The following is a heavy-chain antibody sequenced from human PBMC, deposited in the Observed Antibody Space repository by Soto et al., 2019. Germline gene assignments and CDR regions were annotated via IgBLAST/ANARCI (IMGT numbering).Heavy chain of an antibody. Sequence: SETLSLTCTVSGGSISSYYWSLIRQPPGKGLEWIGYIYYSGSTNYNPSLKSRVTISVDTSKNQFSLKLSSVTAADTAVYYCASSNIAATGFYYYGMDVWGRGTTVT. CDR1: GGSISSYY. CDR2: IYYSGST. J-gene: IGHJ6*02. D-gene: IGHD6-13*01. V-gene: IGHV4-59*01. CDR3: ASSNIAATGFYYYGMDV.